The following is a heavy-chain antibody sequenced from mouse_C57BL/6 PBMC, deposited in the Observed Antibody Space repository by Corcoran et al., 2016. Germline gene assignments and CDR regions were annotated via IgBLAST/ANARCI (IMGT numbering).Heavy chain of an antibody. CDR2: IYPGSGNT. CDR3: ARSNWGLAWFAY. D-gene: IGHD4-1*01. CDR1: GNTFTDYY. J-gene: IGHJ3*01. Sequence: QVQLKQSGAELVRPGASVKLSCKASGNTFTDYYINWVKQRPGQGLEWIARIYPGSGNTYYNEKFKGNATLTAEKSSSTAYMQLSSLTSEDSAVYFCARSNWGLAWFAYWGQGTLVTVSA. V-gene: IGHV1-76*01.